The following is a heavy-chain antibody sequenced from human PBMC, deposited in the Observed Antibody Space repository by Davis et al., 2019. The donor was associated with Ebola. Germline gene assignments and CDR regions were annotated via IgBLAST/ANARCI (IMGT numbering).Heavy chain of an antibody. V-gene: IGHV3-21*01. D-gene: IGHD6-6*01. CDR2: ISSSSSYI. CDR1: GFTFSSYG. Sequence: GGSLRLSCAASGFTFSSYGMHWVRQAPGKGLEWVSSISSSSSYIYYADSVKGRFTISRDNAKNSLYLQMNSLRAEDTAVYYCARLYSSSSPFGEYYYYGMDVWGQGTTVTVSS. CDR3: ARLYSSSSPFGEYYYYGMDV. J-gene: IGHJ6*02.